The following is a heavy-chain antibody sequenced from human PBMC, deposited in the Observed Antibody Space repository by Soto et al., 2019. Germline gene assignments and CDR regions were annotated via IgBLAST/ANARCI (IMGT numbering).Heavy chain of an antibody. Sequence: GGSLRLSCAASRFTFSNYGMHWVRQAPDKGLEWVAFIWVDGSDEYYADSVKGRFTISRDNSKSTLYLQMNSLRVEDTAMYYCARAVYTYGTYVVDCWGQGTLVTVLL. J-gene: IGHJ4*02. CDR1: RFTFSNYG. V-gene: IGHV3-33*01. D-gene: IGHD5-18*01. CDR2: IWVDGSDE. CDR3: ARAVYTYGTYVVDC.